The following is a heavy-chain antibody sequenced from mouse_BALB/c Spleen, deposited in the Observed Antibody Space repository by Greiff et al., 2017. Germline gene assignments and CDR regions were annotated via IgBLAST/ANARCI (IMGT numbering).Heavy chain of an antibody. J-gene: IGHJ4*01. V-gene: IGHV2-2*02. CDR1: GFSLTSYG. Sequence: VKVVESGPGLVQPSQSLSITCTVSGFSLTSYGVHWVRQSPGKGLEWLGVIWSGGSTDYNAAFISRLSISKDNSKSQVFFKMNSLQANDTAIYYCARNLYGPYYAMDYWGQGTSVTVSS. CDR3: ARNLYGPYYAMDY. CDR2: IWSGGST. D-gene: IGHD1-2*01.